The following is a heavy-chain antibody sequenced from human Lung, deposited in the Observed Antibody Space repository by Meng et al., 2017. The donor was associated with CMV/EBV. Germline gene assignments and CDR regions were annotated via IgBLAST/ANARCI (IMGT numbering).Heavy chain of an antibody. CDR1: GDSLTNHNW. V-gene: IGHV4-4*02. Sequence: VQLRESGPALVKPSETLSLTSAVSGDSLTNHNWWAWVRQPPGKGLEWIGEIPHRGSSAYNPSLKSRVSMSIDKSKNQFSLKLTSVTAADMAVYHCLRRSGGSVWGQGTLVTVSS. CDR2: IPHRGSS. D-gene: IGHD3-10*01. CDR3: LRRSGGSV. J-gene: IGHJ1*01.